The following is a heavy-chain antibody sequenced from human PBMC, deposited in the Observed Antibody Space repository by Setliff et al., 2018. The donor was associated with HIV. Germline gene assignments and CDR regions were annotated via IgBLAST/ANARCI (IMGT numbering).Heavy chain of an antibody. CDR2: IYFTGSA. J-gene: IGHJ4*02. CDR3: ARQAIFGYYDSSGYLDY. V-gene: IGHV4-39*01. D-gene: IGHD3-22*01. Sequence: SETLSLTCTVSGGSLSRTSYYWGWIRQPPGKGLEWLGTIYFTGSAYYNPSLKSRVTISVDTYKNLFSLRLSSVTASDTAVYYCARQAIFGYYDSSGYLDYWGQGTLVTVSS. CDR1: GGSLSRTSYY.